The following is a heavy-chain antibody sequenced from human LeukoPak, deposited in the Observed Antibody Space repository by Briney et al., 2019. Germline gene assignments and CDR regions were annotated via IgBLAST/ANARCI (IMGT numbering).Heavy chain of an antibody. V-gene: IGHV3-53*01. D-gene: IGHD6-25*01. CDR3: AREGLYSSADY. Sequence: PGGSLRLSCAASGFSVSNNYMTWVRQAPGKGREWVSGIYNGGNTYYADSVKGRFTISGDNSKNTVYLQMNSLRAEDTAVYYCAREGLYSSADYWGQGTLVIVSS. CDR2: IYNGGNT. CDR1: GFSVSNNY. J-gene: IGHJ4*02.